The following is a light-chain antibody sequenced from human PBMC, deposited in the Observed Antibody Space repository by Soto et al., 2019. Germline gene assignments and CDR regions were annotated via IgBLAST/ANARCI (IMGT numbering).Light chain of an antibody. J-gene: IGLJ2*01. CDR1: SSDIGKYNL. CDR3: YSNVGVWTFI. V-gene: IGLV2-23*02. CDR2: EVS. Sequence: QSALTQPASVSGSPGQSITISCTGSSSDIGKYNLVSWYQQQSGKAPKLILYEVSRRPSGVPTRFTGSKSGNTASLTISGLQPEDEADYYCYSNVGVWTFIFGGGTQVTVL.